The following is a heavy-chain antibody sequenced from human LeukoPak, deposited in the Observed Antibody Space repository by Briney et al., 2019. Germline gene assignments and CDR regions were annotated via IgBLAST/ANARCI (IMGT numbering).Heavy chain of an antibody. J-gene: IGHJ5*02. Sequence: GGSLRLSCAASGFTFISYAMSCVRQAARKGREWVSAISGSGGSTYYADSVKGRFTISRDNSKNTLYLQMNSLRAEDTAVYYGAKGYSSSKNWFDPWGQGTLVTVSS. CDR2: ISGSGGST. CDR1: GFTFISYA. CDR3: AKGYSSSKNWFDP. D-gene: IGHD6-6*01. V-gene: IGHV3-23*01.